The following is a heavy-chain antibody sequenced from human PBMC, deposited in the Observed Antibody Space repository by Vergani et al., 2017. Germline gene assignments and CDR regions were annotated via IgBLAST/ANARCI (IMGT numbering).Heavy chain of an antibody. CDR3: ARLYGRDSSGSKYYDY. CDR1: GSSFTNYW. V-gene: IGHV5-51*01. CDR2: IHPADSDT. Sequence: EVQLVPSGAEVQTPGESLKISCQFSGSSFTNYWIGWVRQLPGKGLEWMGIIHPADSDTRYSPSFQGRVTISVDKSISNAYLQRRSLRAADSAMYYCARLYGRDSSGSKYYDYWGQGILGTVSS. J-gene: IGHJ4*02. D-gene: IGHD3-22*01.